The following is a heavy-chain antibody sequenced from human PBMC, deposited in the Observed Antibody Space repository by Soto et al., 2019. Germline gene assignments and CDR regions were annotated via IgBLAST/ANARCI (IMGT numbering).Heavy chain of an antibody. CDR3: ASEPPGSVQLWRECWFDP. J-gene: IGHJ5*02. Sequence: QLQLQESGPGLVKPSETLSLTCTVSGGSISSSSYYWGWIRQPPGKGLEWIGSIYYSGSTYYNPSLKSRVTISVDTSKNQFSLKLSSVTAADTAVYYCASEPPGSVQLWRECWFDPWGQGTLVTVSS. CDR2: IYYSGST. V-gene: IGHV4-39*01. D-gene: IGHD5-18*01. CDR1: GGSISSSSYY.